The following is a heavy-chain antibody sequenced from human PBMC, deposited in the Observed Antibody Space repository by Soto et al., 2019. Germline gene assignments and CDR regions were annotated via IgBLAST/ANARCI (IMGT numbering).Heavy chain of an antibody. CDR1: GYTFTSYG. CDR2: ISAYNGNT. Sequence: QVQLVQSGAEVKKPGASVKVSCKASGYTFTSYGISWVRQAPGQGLEWMGWISAYNGNTNYAQKFQGRVTITADESTSTAYMELSSLRSEDTAVYYCARERGDVEMATISYYYYGMDVWGQGTTVTVSS. V-gene: IGHV1-18*04. J-gene: IGHJ6*02. CDR3: ARERGDVEMATISYYYYGMDV. D-gene: IGHD5-12*01.